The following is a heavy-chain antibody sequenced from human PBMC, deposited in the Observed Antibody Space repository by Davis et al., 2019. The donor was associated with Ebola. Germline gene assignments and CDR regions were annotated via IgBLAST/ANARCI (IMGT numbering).Heavy chain of an antibody. CDR2: ISWNSNAI. J-gene: IGHJ6*02. Sequence: SLKISCAASGFTFEDYAMHWVRQAPGKGLEWVSGISWNSNAIGYADSVRGRCTISRDNAKNSLYLQMNSLRAEDAAIYYCATLRVFGVVGPYAMDVWGQGTTVTVSS. CDR3: ATLRVFGVVGPYAMDV. D-gene: IGHD3-3*01. CDR1: GFTFEDYA. V-gene: IGHV3-9*01.